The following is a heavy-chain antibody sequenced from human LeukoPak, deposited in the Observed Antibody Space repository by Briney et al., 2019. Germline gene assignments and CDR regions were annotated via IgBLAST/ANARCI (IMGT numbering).Heavy chain of an antibody. J-gene: IGHJ4*02. CDR2: INPNSGGT. V-gene: IGHV1-2*02. Sequence: ASVKVSCKASGYTFTGYYMHWVRQAPGQGLEWMGWINPNSGGTNYAQKFQGRVTMTRDTSISTAYMELSRLRSDDTAVYYCARDAPTSSSWYYWGQGTLVTVSS. CDR3: ARDAPTSSSWYY. D-gene: IGHD6-13*01. CDR1: GYTFTGYY.